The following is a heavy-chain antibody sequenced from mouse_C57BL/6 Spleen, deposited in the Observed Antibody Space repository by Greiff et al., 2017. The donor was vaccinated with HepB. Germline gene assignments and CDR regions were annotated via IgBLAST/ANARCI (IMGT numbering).Heavy chain of an antibody. CDR2: IYPGDGDT. CDR1: GYAFSSSW. Sequence: QVQLQQSGPELVKPGASVKISYKASGYAFSSSWMNWVKQRPGKGLEWIGRIYPGDGDTNYNGKFKGKATLTADKSSSTAYMQLSSLTSEDSAVYFCARYYDGDYGYFDVWGTGTTVTVSS. CDR3: ARYYDGDYGYFDV. J-gene: IGHJ1*03. V-gene: IGHV1-82*01. D-gene: IGHD2-3*01.